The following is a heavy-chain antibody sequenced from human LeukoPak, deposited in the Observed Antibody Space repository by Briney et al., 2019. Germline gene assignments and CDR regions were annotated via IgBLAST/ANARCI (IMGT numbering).Heavy chain of an antibody. V-gene: IGHV4-59*10. CDR1: GGSFSSYY. CDR3: ARGATSDDFWSGPLSSKGMDV. Sequence: KPSETLSLTCAVYGGSFSSYYWSWIRQPAGKGLEWIGRIYTSGSTNYNPSLKSRVTMSVDTSKNQFSLKLSSVTAADTAVYYCARGATSDDFWSGPLSSKGMDVWGQGTTVTVSS. D-gene: IGHD3-3*01. J-gene: IGHJ6*02. CDR2: IYTSGST.